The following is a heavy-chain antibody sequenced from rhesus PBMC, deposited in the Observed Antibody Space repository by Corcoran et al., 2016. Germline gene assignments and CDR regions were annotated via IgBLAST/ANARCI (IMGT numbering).Heavy chain of an antibody. D-gene: IGHD3-9*01. CDR3: ARVGNYGYSTDY. J-gene: IGHJ4*01. CDR1: RLSITASGTA. CDR2: IYWNDSK. Sequence: QVTLKESGPALVKPTQTLTLTCTLSRLSITASGTAVAWIRQPPGKALEWLASIYWNDSKYYTTSLKSRLTISKDTSKNQVILAMTNMDPVDTATYYCARVGNYGYSTDYWGQGVLVTVSS. V-gene: IGHV2-95*01.